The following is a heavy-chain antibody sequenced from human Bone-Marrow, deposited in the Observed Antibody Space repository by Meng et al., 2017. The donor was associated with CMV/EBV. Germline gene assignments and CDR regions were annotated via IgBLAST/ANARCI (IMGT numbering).Heavy chain of an antibody. Sequence: ASVKVSCKASGYTFTSYDINWVRQATGQGLEWMGWMNSNSGNTGYAQKFQGRVTMTRNTSISTAYMELSSLRSEDTAVYYCASPNYYGDGMDVWGQGTTVTCSS. CDR1: GYTFTSYD. CDR2: MNSNSGNT. J-gene: IGHJ6*02. D-gene: IGHD3-10*01. V-gene: IGHV1-8*01. CDR3: ASPNYYGDGMDV.